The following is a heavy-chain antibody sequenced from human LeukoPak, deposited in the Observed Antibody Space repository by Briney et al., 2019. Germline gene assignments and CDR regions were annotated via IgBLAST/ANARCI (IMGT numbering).Heavy chain of an antibody. CDR2: ISGSGGST. CDR1: GFTLSSYA. CDR3: AKDATSSWHQNWFDP. Sequence: GGSLRLSCVGSGFTLSSYAVNWVRQAPGKGLEWVSVISGSGGSTQYADSVKGRFTVSRDNSKDTVYLQMNSLRAEDTAVYYCAKDATSSWHQNWFDPWGQGTLVTVPS. J-gene: IGHJ5*02. D-gene: IGHD6-13*01. V-gene: IGHV3-23*01.